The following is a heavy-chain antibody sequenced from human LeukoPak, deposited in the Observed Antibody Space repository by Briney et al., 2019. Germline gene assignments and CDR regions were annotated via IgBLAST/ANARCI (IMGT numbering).Heavy chain of an antibody. CDR3: ATDSKSYYYDSGGFLA. CDR1: GYTFTDYY. J-gene: IGHJ5*02. D-gene: IGHD3-22*01. V-gene: IGHV1-69-2*01. Sequence: GASVKVSCKASGYTFTDYYMHWVQQAPGKGLEWMGRVDPEDGETIYAEKFQGRVTITAHTSTDTAYMELSSLRSEDTAVYYCATDSKSYYYDSGGFLAWGQGTLVTVSS. CDR2: VDPEDGET.